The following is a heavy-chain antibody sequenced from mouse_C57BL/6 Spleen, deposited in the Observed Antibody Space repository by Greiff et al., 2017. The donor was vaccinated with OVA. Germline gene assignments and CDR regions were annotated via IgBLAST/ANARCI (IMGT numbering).Heavy chain of an antibody. CDR3: ARRGIYYDYTY. Sequence: VKLQQPGAELVKPGASVKMSCKASGYTFTSYWITWVKQRPGQGLEWIGDIYPGSGSTNYNEKFKSKATLTVDTSSSTAYMQLSSLTSEDSAVYYCARRGIYYDYTYWGQGTLVTVSA. D-gene: IGHD2-4*01. CDR2: IYPGSGST. J-gene: IGHJ3*01. CDR1: GYTFTSYW. V-gene: IGHV1-55*01.